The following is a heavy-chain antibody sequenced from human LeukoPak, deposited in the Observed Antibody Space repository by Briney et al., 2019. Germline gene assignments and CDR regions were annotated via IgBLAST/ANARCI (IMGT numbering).Heavy chain of an antibody. J-gene: IGHJ6*03. D-gene: IGHD6-13*01. Sequence: SETLSLTCTVSGGSISSYYWSWIRQPAGKGLEWIGRIYTSGSTNYNPSLKSRVTMSVDTSKNQFSLKLSSVTAADTAVYYCARDRKVAAADSYYYYYYYMDAWGKGTTVTVSS. CDR1: GGSISSYY. V-gene: IGHV4-4*07. CDR2: IYTSGST. CDR3: ARDRKVAAADSYYYYYYYMDA.